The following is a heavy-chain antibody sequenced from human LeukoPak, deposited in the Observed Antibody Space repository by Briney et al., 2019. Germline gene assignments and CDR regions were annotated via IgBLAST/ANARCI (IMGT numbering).Heavy chain of an antibody. V-gene: IGHV3-21*01. CDR2: ISGRSNYI. J-gene: IGHJ5*02. CDR3: ARGSTLGSCTSSSCHNWFDP. CDR1: GFTFSTFS. D-gene: IGHD2-2*01. Sequence: GGSLRLSCAASGFTFSTFSMNWVRQAPGKGLEWVSSISGRSNYIFYADSVKGRFTISRDNAENSLYLLLNSLRVEDTAVYYCARGSTLGSCTSSSCHNWFDPWGQGTLVTVSS.